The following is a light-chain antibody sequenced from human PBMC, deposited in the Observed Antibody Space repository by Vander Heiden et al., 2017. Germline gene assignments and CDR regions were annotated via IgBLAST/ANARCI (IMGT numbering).Light chain of an antibody. Sequence: EIVLTQSPVTLSLSPGERATLSCRAGQTVSSHLAWHQQKPGQAPRLLIYDASNRAAGIPARFSGSGSGTDFILTISSLEPEDFAIYYCQQRLNWPPTFGQGTKVEIK. J-gene: IGKJ1*01. CDR1: QTVSSH. CDR2: DAS. CDR3: QQRLNWPPT. V-gene: IGKV3-11*01.